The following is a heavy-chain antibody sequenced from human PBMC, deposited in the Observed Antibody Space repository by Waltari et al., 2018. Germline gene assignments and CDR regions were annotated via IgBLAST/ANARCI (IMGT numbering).Heavy chain of an antibody. J-gene: IGHJ4*02. CDR2: IYYSGST. CDR3: AARGTTVTTGRDY. D-gene: IGHD4-17*01. CDR1: GGSISSDY. V-gene: IGHV4-59*01. Sequence: QVQLQESGPGLVKPSETLSLTCTVSGGSISSDYWSWIRQPPGKGLEWIGYIYYSGSTNYNPSLKSRVTISVDTSKNQFSLKLSSVTAADTAVYYCAARGTTVTTGRDYWGQGTLVTVSS.